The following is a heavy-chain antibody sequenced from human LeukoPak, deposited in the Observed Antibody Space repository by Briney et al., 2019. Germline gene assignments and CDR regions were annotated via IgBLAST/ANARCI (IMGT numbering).Heavy chain of an antibody. Sequence: PSETLSLTCTVSGGSISSYYWSWIRQPPGKGLEWIGYIYYSGSTNYNPSLKSRVTISVDTSKNQFSLKLSSVTAADTAVYYCARGCTPSITMIDTGREKWHDAFDIWGQGTMVTVSS. CDR1: GGSISSYY. D-gene: IGHD3-22*01. CDR2: IYYSGST. V-gene: IGHV4-59*01. J-gene: IGHJ3*02. CDR3: ARGCTPSITMIDTGREKWHDAFDI.